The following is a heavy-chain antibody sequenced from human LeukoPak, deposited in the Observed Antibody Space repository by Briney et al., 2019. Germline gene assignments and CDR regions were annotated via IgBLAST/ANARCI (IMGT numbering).Heavy chain of an antibody. CDR3: TKDQTPFY. V-gene: IGHV3-49*04. CDR2: IRSKAYGGTT. Sequence: GGSLRLSCTASGFTFGDYAMTWVRQAPGKGLEWVGFIRSKAYGGTTEYAASVKGRFTISRDDSKSIAYLQMNSLKTEDTAVYYCTKDQTPFYWGQGTLVTVSS. CDR1: GFTFGDYA. J-gene: IGHJ4*02.